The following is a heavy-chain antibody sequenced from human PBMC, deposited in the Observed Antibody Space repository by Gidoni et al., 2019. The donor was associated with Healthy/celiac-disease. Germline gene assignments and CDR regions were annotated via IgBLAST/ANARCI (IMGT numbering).Heavy chain of an antibody. D-gene: IGHD3-22*01. J-gene: IGHJ4*02. CDR1: GFTFSSYA. Sequence: EVQLLESGGGLVQPGGSLRLAGAASGFTFSSYAMSWVRQAPGKGLEWVSAISGSGGITYYADSVKGRFTISRDNSKNTLYLQMNSLRAEDTAVYYCAKGWYYYDSSGYSRYWGQGTLVTVSS. CDR3: AKGWYYYDSSGYSRY. V-gene: IGHV3-23*01. CDR2: ISGSGGIT.